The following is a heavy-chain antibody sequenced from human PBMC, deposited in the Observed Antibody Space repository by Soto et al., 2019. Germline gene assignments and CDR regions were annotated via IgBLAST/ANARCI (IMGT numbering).Heavy chain of an antibody. CDR2: ISAYNGNT. J-gene: IGHJ5*02. CDR3: ARVQLRFLEWLLYRGKSGHNWFDP. Sequence: QVQLVQSGAEVKKPGASVKVSCKASGYTFTSYGISWVRQAPGQGLEWMGWISAYNGNTNYAQKLQGRVTMTTDTSTSTAYMELRSLRSDDTAVYYCARVQLRFLEWLLYRGKSGHNWFDPWGQGTLVTVSS. V-gene: IGHV1-18*01. D-gene: IGHD3-3*01. CDR1: GYTFTSYG.